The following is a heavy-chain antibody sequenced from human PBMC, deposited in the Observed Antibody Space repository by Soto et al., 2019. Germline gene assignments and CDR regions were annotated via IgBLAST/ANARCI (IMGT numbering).Heavy chain of an antibody. Sequence: SETLSLTCTVSGDSIISSDFYWGWVRQPPRKGLEWIGSIFYLGSSYYNPSLKSRVTMSVDTSKNQFSLRLRSVTAADTALYFCARHSLALRKNNWFDPWGQGIMVT. CDR3: ARHSLALRKNNWFDP. V-gene: IGHV4-39*01. J-gene: IGHJ5*02. CDR2: IFYLGSS. D-gene: IGHD3-3*02. CDR1: GDSIISSDFY.